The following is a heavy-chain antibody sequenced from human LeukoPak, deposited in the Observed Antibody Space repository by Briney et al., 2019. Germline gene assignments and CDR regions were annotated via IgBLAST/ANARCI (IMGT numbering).Heavy chain of an antibody. CDR2: IYYSGST. J-gene: IGHJ4*02. Sequence: SETLSLTCTVSGGSISSGGYYWSWIRQHPGKGLEWIGYIYYSGSTYYNPSLKSRVTISVDTSKNQFSLKLSSVTAADTAVYYCARAAVVITNFDYWGQGTLVTVSS. CDR1: GGSISSGGYY. CDR3: ARAAVVITNFDY. D-gene: IGHD3-22*01. V-gene: IGHV4-31*03.